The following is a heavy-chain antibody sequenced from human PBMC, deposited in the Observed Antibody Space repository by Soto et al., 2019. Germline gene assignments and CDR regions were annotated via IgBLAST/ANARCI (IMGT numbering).Heavy chain of an antibody. CDR3: ARGMGYYDFWSGDNWFDP. Sequence: ASVKVSCKASGYTFTSYYMHWVRQAPGQGLEWMGIINPSGGSTSYAQKFQGRVTMTRDTSTSTVYMELSSLRSEDTAVFYFARGMGYYDFWSGDNWFDPWGQGTPVTVSS. CDR1: GYTFTSYY. V-gene: IGHV1-46*01. J-gene: IGHJ5*02. D-gene: IGHD3-3*01. CDR2: INPSGGST.